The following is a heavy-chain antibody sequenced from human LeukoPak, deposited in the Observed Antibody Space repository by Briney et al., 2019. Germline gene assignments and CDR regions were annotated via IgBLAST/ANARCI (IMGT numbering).Heavy chain of an antibody. D-gene: IGHD1-26*01. J-gene: IGHJ4*02. CDR3: AKPTRGSGSFLIDY. CDR2: IWNDGTYN. CDR1: GFSFSNYG. V-gene: IGHV3-33*06. Sequence: VGSLSLSCTTSGFSFSNYGMNWVRQAPGKGLEWVAVIWNDGTYNYYADSVKGRFTISRDNSKTTLYLKMNSLRAEDTAVYYCAKPTRGSGSFLIDYWGQGTLVTVSS.